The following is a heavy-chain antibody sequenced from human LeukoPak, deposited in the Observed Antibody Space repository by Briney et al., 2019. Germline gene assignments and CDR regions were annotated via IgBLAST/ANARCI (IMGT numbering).Heavy chain of an antibody. CDR2: IHNSGS. V-gene: IGHV4-59*02. Sequence: SETLSLTCTVSGGSVSGYYRGWIRQPPGKGLEWIGYIHNSGSIYNPTLKSRATIAVATSRNQFSLNLRSVTAADTAVYYCARRAAGRWFDPWGQGTLVTVSS. CDR1: GGSVSGYY. CDR3: ARRAAGRWFDP. D-gene: IGHD6-25*01. J-gene: IGHJ5*02.